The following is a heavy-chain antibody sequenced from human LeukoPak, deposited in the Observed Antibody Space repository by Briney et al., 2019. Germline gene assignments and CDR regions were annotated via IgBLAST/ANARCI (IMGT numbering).Heavy chain of an antibody. CDR1: GYRFTSYW. V-gene: IGHV5-51*01. Sequence: GESLKISCKGSGYRFTSYWIGWVRQMPGKGLEWMGIIYPGDSDTRYSPSFRGQVTISADKSISTAYLHWSSLKASDTAMYYCARGYCSSTSCTYYFDYWGQGTLVTVSS. CDR3: ARGYCSSTSCTYYFDY. CDR2: IYPGDSDT. D-gene: IGHD2-2*01. J-gene: IGHJ4*02.